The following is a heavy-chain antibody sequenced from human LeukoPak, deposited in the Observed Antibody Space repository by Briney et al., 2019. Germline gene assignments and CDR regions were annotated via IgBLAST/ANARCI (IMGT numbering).Heavy chain of an antibody. CDR1: GGSISSGDYY. CDR3: ARAQYSSGWYLDY. CDR2: IYYSGST. V-gene: IGHV4-30-4*01. J-gene: IGHJ4*02. Sequence: SETLSLTCTVSGGSISSGDYYWSWIRQPPGNGLEWIGYIYYSGSTYYNPSLKSRVTISVDTSKNQFSLTLSSVTAADTAVYYCARAQYSSGWYLDYWGQGTLVTVSS. D-gene: IGHD6-19*01.